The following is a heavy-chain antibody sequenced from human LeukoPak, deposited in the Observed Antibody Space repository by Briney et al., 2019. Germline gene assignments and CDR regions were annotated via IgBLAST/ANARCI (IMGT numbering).Heavy chain of an antibody. CDR2: IYYSGST. Sequence: KPSETLSLIRTVSGGSISDCYWNWIRQPPGRGLEWVGYIYYSGSTTYNPSLKSRLTMSVDTAKNQFSLKLRSVTAADTAVYYCARGDFCSSTNCYLRPMDVWGKGTTVTVSS. D-gene: IGHD2-2*01. CDR3: ARGDFCSSTNCYLRPMDV. CDR1: GGSISDCY. J-gene: IGHJ6*03. V-gene: IGHV4-59*01.